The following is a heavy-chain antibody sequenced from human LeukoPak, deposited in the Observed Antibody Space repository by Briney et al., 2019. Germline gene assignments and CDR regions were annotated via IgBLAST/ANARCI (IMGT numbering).Heavy chain of an antibody. J-gene: IGHJ4*02. Sequence: GGSLRLSCAASGITFSNYAMSWVRQAPGKGLEWVSIIGYRGGSIYYAYSVKGRFTISRDNSKNTLSLQMNGLRPEDTAIYYCAKDPNYYDSRAPDYWGQGTLVTVSS. V-gene: IGHV3-23*01. CDR3: AKDPNYYDSRAPDY. CDR1: GITFSNYA. D-gene: IGHD3-22*01. CDR2: IGYRGGSI.